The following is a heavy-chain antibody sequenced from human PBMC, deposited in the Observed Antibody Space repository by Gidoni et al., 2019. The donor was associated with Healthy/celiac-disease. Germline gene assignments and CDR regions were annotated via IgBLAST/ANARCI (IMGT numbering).Heavy chain of an antibody. CDR2: INPNSGGT. D-gene: IGHD1-26*01. V-gene: IGHV1-2*02. CDR1: GYTFTGYY. J-gene: IGHJ3*02. CDR3: ARVLIRRELLDAFDI. Sequence: QVQLVQSGAEVKKPGASVKVSCKASGYTFTGYYMHWVRQAPGQGLEWMGWINPNSGGTNYAQKFQGRVTMTRDTSISTAYMELSRLRSDDTAVYYCARVLIRRELLDAFDIWGQGTMVTVSS.